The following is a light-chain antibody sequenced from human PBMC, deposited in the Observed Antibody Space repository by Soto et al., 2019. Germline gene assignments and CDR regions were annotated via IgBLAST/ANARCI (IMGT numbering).Light chain of an antibody. CDR1: QSVSIN. Sequence: EIVMTQSPATLSVSPGERATLSCRSSQSVSINLVWYQQKPGQAPRLLIYGASTRATGIPARFSGSGSGTEFTLTISSLQSEDFAVYHCQQYNNWPPITFGQGTRREIK. J-gene: IGKJ5*01. CDR3: QQYNNWPPIT. CDR2: GAS. V-gene: IGKV3-15*01.